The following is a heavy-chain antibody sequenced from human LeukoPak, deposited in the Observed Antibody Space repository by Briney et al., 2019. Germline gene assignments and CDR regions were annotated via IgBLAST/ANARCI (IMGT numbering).Heavy chain of an antibody. V-gene: IGHV7-4-1*02. D-gene: IGHD5-18*01. CDR3: ARDLRIQLWLPAVPDY. CDR1: GYTFSSYA. Sequence: ASVKVSCKASGYTFSSYAMNWVRQAPGQGLEWMGWINTNTGNPTYAQGFTGWFVFSLDTSVSTAYLQISSLKAEDTAVYYCARDLRIQLWLPAVPDYWGQGTLVTVSS. J-gene: IGHJ4*02. CDR2: INTNTGNP.